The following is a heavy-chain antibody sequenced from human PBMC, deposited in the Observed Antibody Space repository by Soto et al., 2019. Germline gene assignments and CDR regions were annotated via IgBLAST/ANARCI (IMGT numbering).Heavy chain of an antibody. CDR2: ISYDGSNK. Sequence: HVQLVESGGGVVQPGRSLRLSCAASGFTFSSYAMHWVRQAPGKGLEWVAVISYDGSNKYYADSVKGRFTISRDNSKNTLYLQMNSLRAEDTAVYYCARTWRPYYYYGMDVWGQGTTVTVSS. CDR1: GFTFSSYA. D-gene: IGHD3-3*01. V-gene: IGHV3-30-3*01. CDR3: ARTWRPYYYYGMDV. J-gene: IGHJ6*02.